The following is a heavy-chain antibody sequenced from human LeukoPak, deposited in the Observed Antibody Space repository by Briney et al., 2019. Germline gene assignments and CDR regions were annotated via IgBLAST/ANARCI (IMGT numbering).Heavy chain of an antibody. CDR1: GGTFSNYA. Sequence: EASVKVSCTASGGTFSNYAISWVRQAPGQGLEWMGRIIPFLGIIDYAQKFQDRVTITADTSTSTAYMELSSLTSEDAALYFCARDTARAPASNWFDPWGQGTLVTVSS. CDR3: ARDTARAPASNWFDP. D-gene: IGHD2-2*01. CDR2: IIPFLGII. V-gene: IGHV1-69*04. J-gene: IGHJ5*02.